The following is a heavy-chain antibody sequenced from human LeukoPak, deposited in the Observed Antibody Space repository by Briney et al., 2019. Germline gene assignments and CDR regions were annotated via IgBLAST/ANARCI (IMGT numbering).Heavy chain of an antibody. Sequence: PSETLSLTCTVSGGSISSRGYYWGWIRQPPGKGLEWIGSIYYSGITHNNPSLKSRVTISVDTSKNPFSLKLSSVSAADTAVYYCARHGSGSSSSWYDYWGQGTLVTVSS. CDR3: ARHGSGSSSSWYDY. D-gene: IGHD6-13*01. CDR2: IYYSGIT. J-gene: IGHJ4*02. CDR1: GGSISSRGYY. V-gene: IGHV4-39*01.